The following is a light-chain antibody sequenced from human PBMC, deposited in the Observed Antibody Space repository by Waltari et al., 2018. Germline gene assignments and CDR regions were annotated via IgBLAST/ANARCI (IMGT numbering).Light chain of an antibody. J-gene: IGKJ5*01. CDR3: QQYYSTPPIT. CDR2: WVS. Sequence: DIVMTQSPDSLAVSLGARATINCKSSQSVLSSSNNQNYLTWYQQKPGQPPKLLIYWVSLRESGVPDRVSGSGSGTEFTLTISSLQAEDGAVYYCQQYYSTPPITFGQGTRLESK. CDR1: QSVLSSSNNQNY. V-gene: IGKV4-1*01.